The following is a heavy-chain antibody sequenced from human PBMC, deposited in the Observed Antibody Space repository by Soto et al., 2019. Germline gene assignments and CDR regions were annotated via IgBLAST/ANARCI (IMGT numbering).Heavy chain of an antibody. J-gene: IGHJ4*02. CDR3: ARRSSGWYFDY. V-gene: IGHV3-23*01. CDR2: ISGNGAST. D-gene: IGHD6-19*01. Sequence: GGSLRLSCAASGFSFISFGMTWVRQVPGKGLEWVSDISGNGASTHYADSVKGRFIISRDNSKNTLYLQMNSLRAEDTAVYYCARRSSGWYFDYWGQGTLVTVSS. CDR1: GFSFISFG.